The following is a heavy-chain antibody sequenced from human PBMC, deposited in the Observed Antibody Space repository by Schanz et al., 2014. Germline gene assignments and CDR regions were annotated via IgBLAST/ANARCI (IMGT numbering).Heavy chain of an antibody. J-gene: IGHJ4*02. V-gene: IGHV1-2*04. CDR1: GYTFTAYG. Sequence: VQSVHSGTEVQKLGASVKVSCQTSGYTFTAYGINWVRQAPGQGLEWMGLINPDNGNTNYAQKFQGWVTMTRDPSISTAYMELSRLKSDDTAVYYCARAFGRYISAGALDSWGQGALVTVSS. CDR3: ARAFGRYISAGALDS. D-gene: IGHD1-26*01. CDR2: INPDNGNT.